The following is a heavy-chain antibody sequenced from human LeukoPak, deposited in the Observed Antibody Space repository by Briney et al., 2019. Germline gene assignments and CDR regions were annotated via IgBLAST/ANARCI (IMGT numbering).Heavy chain of an antibody. CDR3: AGRNVLRFLEWLS. Sequence: EASVKVSCKVSGYTLTELSMHWVRQAPGQGLEWMGIINPSGGSIRYAQKFQGRVTMTRDTSISTAYMELSRLRSDDTAVYYCAGRNVLRFLEWLSWGQGTLVTVSS. J-gene: IGHJ5*02. V-gene: IGHV1-46*01. D-gene: IGHD3-3*01. CDR2: INPSGGSI. CDR1: GYTLTELS.